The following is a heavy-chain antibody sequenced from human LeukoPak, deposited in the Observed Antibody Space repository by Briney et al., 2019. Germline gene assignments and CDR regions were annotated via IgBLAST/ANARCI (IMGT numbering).Heavy chain of an antibody. D-gene: IGHD3-22*01. CDR3: ARDRYLDTSGYSRSQDY. CDR1: GLTFSVYS. CDR2: INSSSGV. V-gene: IGHV3-48*01. Sequence: GGSLRLSCAVSGLTFSVYSMNWVRQAPGKGLEWISYINSSSGVYYADSVKGRFTISRDNAKNTLYLQMNSLRSEDTAVYYCARDRYLDTSGYSRSQDYWGQGTLVTVSP. J-gene: IGHJ4*02.